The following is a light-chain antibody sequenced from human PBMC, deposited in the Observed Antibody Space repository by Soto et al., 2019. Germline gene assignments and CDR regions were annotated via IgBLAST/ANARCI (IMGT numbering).Light chain of an antibody. CDR2: GAS. CDR3: QQYNNWPPWM. J-gene: IGKJ1*01. V-gene: IGKV3-15*01. Sequence: ETVMTQSPGTLSVSLGERATLSCRANQSVTSNYLAWYQQKPGQAPRLLIYGASTRATGIPARFSGSGSGTEFTLTISSLQSEDFAVYYCQQYNNWPPWMFGQGTKVDIK. CDR1: QSVTSN.